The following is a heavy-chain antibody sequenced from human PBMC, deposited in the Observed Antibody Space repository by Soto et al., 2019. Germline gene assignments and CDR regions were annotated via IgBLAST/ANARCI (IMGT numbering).Heavy chain of an antibody. Sequence: GASVKVSCKASGGTFSSYTISWVRQAPGQGLEWMGRIIPILGIANYAQKFQGRVTITADKSTSTAYMELSSLRSEDTAVYYCAKVEGYCSSTSCSPPDYWGQGTLVTVSS. J-gene: IGHJ4*02. D-gene: IGHD2-2*01. CDR1: GGTFSSYT. V-gene: IGHV1-69*02. CDR2: IIPILGIA. CDR3: AKVEGYCSSTSCSPPDY.